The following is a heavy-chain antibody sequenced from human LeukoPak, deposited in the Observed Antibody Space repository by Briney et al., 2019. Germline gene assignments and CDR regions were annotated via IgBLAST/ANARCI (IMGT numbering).Heavy chain of an antibody. D-gene: IGHD3-10*01. Sequence: VKPSETLSLTCTVSGGSISSYYWSWIRQPPGKGLEWIGYIYYSGSTNYNPSLKSRVTISVDTSKNQFSLKLSSVTAADTAVYYCARGRFGEWHYWGQGTLVTVSS. J-gene: IGHJ4*02. CDR1: GGSISSYY. V-gene: IGHV4-59*01. CDR3: ARGRFGEWHY. CDR2: IYYSGST.